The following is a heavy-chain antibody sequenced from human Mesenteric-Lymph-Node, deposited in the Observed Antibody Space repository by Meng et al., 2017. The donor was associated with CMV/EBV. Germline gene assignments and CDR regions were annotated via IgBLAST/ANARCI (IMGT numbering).Heavy chain of an antibody. CDR3: GRVINWNPPDY. D-gene: IGHD1-1*01. J-gene: IGHJ4*02. CDR2: ISVSAETT. V-gene: IGHV3-48*03. Sequence: GESLKISCAASGFIFSDYEMSWVRQAPGKGLEWVSYISVSAETTYYADSVKGRFTISRDNAKNSLYLQLNRLGVDDTAFYYCGRVINWNPPDYWGQGTLVTVSS. CDR1: GFIFSDYE.